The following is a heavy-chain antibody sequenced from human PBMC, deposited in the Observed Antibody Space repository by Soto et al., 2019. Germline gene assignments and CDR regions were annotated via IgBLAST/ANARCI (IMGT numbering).Heavy chain of an antibody. Sequence: QVQLVESGGGVVQPGRSLRLSCAASGFTFSSYGMHWVRQAPGKGLEWVAVISHDGSNKYYADSGKGRFTISRDNSKNTLYLQMNSLRAEDTAVYYCAKRREKADGWFDPWGQGTLVTVSS. CDR1: GFTFSSYG. J-gene: IGHJ5*02. D-gene: IGHD6-13*01. V-gene: IGHV3-30*18. CDR3: AKRREKADGWFDP. CDR2: ISHDGSNK.